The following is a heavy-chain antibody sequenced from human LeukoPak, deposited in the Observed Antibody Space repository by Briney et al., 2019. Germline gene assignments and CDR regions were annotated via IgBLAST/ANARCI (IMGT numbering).Heavy chain of an antibody. V-gene: IGHV4-4*09. CDR2: IYTSGST. D-gene: IGHD3-3*01. Sequence: SETLSLTCTVSGGSISSYYWSWIRQPPGRGLEWIGYIYTSGSTNYNPSLKSRVTISVDTSKNQFSLKLSSVTAADTAVYYCARHKDDFWSGYPYNWFDPWGQGTLVTVSS. CDR3: ARHKDDFWSGYPYNWFDP. J-gene: IGHJ5*02. CDR1: GGSISSYY.